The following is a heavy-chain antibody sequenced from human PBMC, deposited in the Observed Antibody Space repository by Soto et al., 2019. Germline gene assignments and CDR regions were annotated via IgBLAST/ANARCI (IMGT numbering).Heavy chain of an antibody. V-gene: IGHV3-64D*08. D-gene: IGHD3-22*01. CDR1: GFTFSSYA. Sequence: GGSLRLSCSASGFTFSSYAMHWVRQAPRKGLEHVSAISSYGGSTYYADSVKGRFTISRDNSKNTLYLQMSSLRTEDTAVYFCVKGYRHYDSSGDAAEALDIWGQGTMVTVSS. J-gene: IGHJ3*02. CDR3: VKGYRHYDSSGDAAEALDI. CDR2: ISSYGGST.